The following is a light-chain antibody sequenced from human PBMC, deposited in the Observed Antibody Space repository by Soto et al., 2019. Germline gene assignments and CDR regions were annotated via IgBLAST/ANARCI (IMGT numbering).Light chain of an antibody. V-gene: IGKV3-15*01. CDR3: QQYNNWPPLT. Sequence: EIVLKQSPATLSLYTGERATLSCRASQSVSSYLAWYQQKPGQAPRLLIYGASTRATGIPARFSGSGSGTDFTLTISSLQSEDFAVYYCQQYNNWPPLTFGGVTNVDIK. J-gene: IGKJ4*01. CDR2: GAS. CDR1: QSVSSY.